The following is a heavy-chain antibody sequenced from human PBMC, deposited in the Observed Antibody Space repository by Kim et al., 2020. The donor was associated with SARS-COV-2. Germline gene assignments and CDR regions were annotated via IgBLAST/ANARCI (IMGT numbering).Heavy chain of an antibody. CDR3: AGATSDYTVFDL. Sequence: GGSLRLSCAAPGFSVSTKYLAWIRQPPGKALDWVSSIFSGGTTSYADSVKGRFTISRDNSKNTLYLQMNSLRVEDTAVYYCAGATSDYTVFDLWGQGTLVTVSS. CDR2: IFSGGTT. J-gene: IGHJ4*02. CDR1: GFSVSTKY. V-gene: IGHV3-53*01. D-gene: IGHD5-12*01.